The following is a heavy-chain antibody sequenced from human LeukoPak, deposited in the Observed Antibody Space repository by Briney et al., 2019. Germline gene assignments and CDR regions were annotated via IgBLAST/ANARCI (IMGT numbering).Heavy chain of an antibody. CDR2: ISSSSYI. CDR3: ARVGSMAGTLDY. J-gene: IGHJ4*02. V-gene: IGHV3-21*01. Sequence: GGSLRLSCAASGFTFSSYSMNWVRQAPGKGLEWVSSISSSSYIYYADSVKGRFTISRDNAKNSLYLQMNSLRAEDTAVYYCARVGSMAGTLDYWGQGTLVTVSS. CDR1: GFTFSSYS. D-gene: IGHD6-19*01.